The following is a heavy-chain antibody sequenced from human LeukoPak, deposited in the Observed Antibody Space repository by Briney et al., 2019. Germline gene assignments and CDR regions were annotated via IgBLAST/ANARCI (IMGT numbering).Heavy chain of an antibody. Sequence: PSETLSLTCTVSGDSISSYYWSWIRQPPGKGLEWIGEINHSGSTNYNPSLKSRVTISVDTSKNQFSLKLSSVTAADTAVYYCARGIKVRDPSFDYWGQGTLVTVSS. D-gene: IGHD3-10*01. J-gene: IGHJ4*02. CDR3: ARGIKVRDPSFDY. CDR2: INHSGST. V-gene: IGHV4-34*01. CDR1: GDSISSYY.